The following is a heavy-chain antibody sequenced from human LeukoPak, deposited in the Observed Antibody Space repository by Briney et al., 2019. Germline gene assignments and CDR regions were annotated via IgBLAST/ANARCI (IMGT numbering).Heavy chain of an antibody. CDR2: ISTSGGGT. J-gene: IGHJ4*02. V-gene: IGHV3-23*01. CDR1: GFSFSNYA. Sequence: PGGSLRLSCAASGFSFSNYAMSWVRQAPGKGLEWVSTISTSGGGTYYADSVKGRFTISRDNSKNTLWLQTNSLRAEDTAVYYCAKRDNYGYFDYWGQGTLVTVSS. D-gene: IGHD5-18*01. CDR3: AKRDNYGYFDY.